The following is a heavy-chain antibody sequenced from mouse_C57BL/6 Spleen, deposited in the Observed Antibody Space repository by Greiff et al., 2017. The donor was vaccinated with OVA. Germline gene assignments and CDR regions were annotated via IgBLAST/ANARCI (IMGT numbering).Heavy chain of an antibody. J-gene: IGHJ3*01. CDR1: GFTFSSYA. CDR2: ISDGGSYT. CDR3: ARSYYGSSYPFAY. D-gene: IGHD1-1*01. V-gene: IGHV5-4*03. Sequence: EVKVVESGGGLVKPGGSLKLSCAASGFTFSSYAMSWVRQTPEKRLEWVATISDGGSYTYYPDNVKGRFTISRDNAKNNLYLQMSHLKSEDTAMYYCARSYYGSSYPFAYWGQGTLVTVSA.